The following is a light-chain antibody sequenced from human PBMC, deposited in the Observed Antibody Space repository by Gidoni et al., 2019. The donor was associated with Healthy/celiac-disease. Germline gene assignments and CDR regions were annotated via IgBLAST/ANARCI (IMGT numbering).Light chain of an antibody. V-gene: IGKV1-5*03. J-gene: IGKJ1*01. CDR1: QSISSW. CDR3: QQYNSYSLA. CDR2: KAS. Sequence: DIQMTQSPSTLSASVGDRVTITCRASQSISSWLAWYQQKPGKAPKLLIYKASSLESGVPSRFSGSGSGTEFTLTISSLQPDDFATYYCQQYNSYSLAFGLGTKVEIK.